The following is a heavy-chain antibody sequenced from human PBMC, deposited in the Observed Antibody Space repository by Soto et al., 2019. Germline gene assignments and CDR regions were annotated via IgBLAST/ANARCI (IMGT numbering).Heavy chain of an antibody. D-gene: IGHD2-15*01. J-gene: IGHJ4*02. CDR2: ISGSGGST. V-gene: IGHV3-23*01. CDR3: AKHVLGYCSGGSFYSGRDY. CDR1: GFTFSSYA. Sequence: PGGSLRLCCAASGFTFSSYAMSWVRQAPGKGLEWVSAISGSGGSTYYADSVKGRFTISRDNSKNTLYLQMNSLRAEDTAVYYCAKHVLGYCSGGSFYSGRDYWGQGTLVTVSS.